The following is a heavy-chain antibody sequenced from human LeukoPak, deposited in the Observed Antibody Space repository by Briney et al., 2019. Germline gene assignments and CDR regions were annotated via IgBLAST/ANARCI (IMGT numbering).Heavy chain of an antibody. CDR2: INYDGSYT. CDR3: ANDFWSAPQVY. CDR1: GFTVSGHG. Sequence: PGGSLRLSCAASGFTVSGHGMHWVRQAPGKGLEWVAFINYDGSYTSYADSVKGRFSISRDGSKNTLYLQMNTLRVEDTAIYYCANDFWSAPQVYWGQGTLVTVSS. V-gene: IGHV3-30*02. J-gene: IGHJ4*02. D-gene: IGHD3-3*01.